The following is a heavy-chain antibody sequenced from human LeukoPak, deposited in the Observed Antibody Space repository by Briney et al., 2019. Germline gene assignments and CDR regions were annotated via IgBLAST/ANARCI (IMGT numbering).Heavy chain of an antibody. V-gene: IGHV4-59*01. Sequence: SETLSLTCTVSGGSISSYYWSWIRQPPGKGLEWIGYIYYSGSTNYNPSLNSRVTISVDTSKNQFSLKLQSVTAADTAVYYCARAVWDSTSYYYMDVWGKGTTVIVSS. CDR2: IYYSGST. CDR1: GGSISSYY. D-gene: IGHD2/OR15-2a*01. J-gene: IGHJ6*03. CDR3: ARAVWDSTSYYYMDV.